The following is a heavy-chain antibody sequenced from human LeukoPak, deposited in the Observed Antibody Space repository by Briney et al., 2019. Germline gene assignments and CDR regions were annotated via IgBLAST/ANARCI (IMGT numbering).Heavy chain of an antibody. CDR1: GLTFSTYP. V-gene: IGHV3-23*01. J-gene: IGHJ4*02. CDR2: ISASGDKT. CDR3: AEDRGY. Sequence: GGSLRLSCAVSGLTFSTYPMTWVRQAPGKGLEWVSAISASGDKTDYADSVKGRFTTSRDNSKNTLYLQMNSLRAEDTAVYYCAEDRGYWGQGTLVTVSS.